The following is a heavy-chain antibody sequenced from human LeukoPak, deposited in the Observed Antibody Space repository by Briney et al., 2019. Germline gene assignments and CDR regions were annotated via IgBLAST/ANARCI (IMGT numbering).Heavy chain of an antibody. CDR1: GGSISSSSYY. J-gene: IGHJ5*02. Sequence: KPSETLSLTCTVSGGSISSSSYYWGWIRQPPGKGLEWIGSIYYSGSTYYNPSLKSRVTISVDTSKNQFSLKLSSVTAADTAVYYCARGMGSNYLNWFDPWGQGTLVTVSS. CDR2: IYYSGST. D-gene: IGHD4-11*01. V-gene: IGHV4-39*01. CDR3: ARGMGSNYLNWFDP.